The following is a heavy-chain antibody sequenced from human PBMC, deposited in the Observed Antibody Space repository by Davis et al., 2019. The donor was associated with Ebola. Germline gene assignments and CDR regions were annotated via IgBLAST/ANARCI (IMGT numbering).Heavy chain of an antibody. CDR1: GYTFTSYG. CDR2: ISAYNGNT. CDR3: ARDGPISSSSRRWYFDL. D-gene: IGHD6-6*01. Sequence: ASVKVSCKASGYTFTSYGISWVRQAPGQGLEWMGWISAYNGNTNYAQKLQGRVTMTTDTSTSTAYMELRSLRSDDTAVYYCARDGPISSSSRRWYFDLWGRGTLVTVSS. J-gene: IGHJ2*01. V-gene: IGHV1-18*04.